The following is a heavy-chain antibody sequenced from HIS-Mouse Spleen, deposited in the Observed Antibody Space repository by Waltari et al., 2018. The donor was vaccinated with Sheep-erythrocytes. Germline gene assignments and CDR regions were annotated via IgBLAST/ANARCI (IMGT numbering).Heavy chain of an antibody. CDR1: GFTFSSYS. Sequence: EVQLVESGGGLVKPGGSLRLSCAASGFTFSSYSMNWVSQAAGKGLGWGSSMSQSSSYIDYADSVKGRFTISRDNAKNSLYLQMNSLRAEDTAVYYCARVASGATFDYWGQGTLVTVSS. V-gene: IGHV3-21*01. D-gene: IGHD1-26*01. CDR3: ARVASGATFDY. J-gene: IGHJ4*02. CDR2: MSQSSSYI.